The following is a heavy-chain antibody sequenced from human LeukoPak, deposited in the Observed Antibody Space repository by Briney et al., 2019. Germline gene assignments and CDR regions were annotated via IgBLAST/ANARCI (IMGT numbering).Heavy chain of an antibody. CDR1: GGTFSSYA. J-gene: IGHJ6*03. D-gene: IGHD2-2*01. V-gene: IGHV1-69*05. CDR2: IIPIFGTA. CDR3: ARALGYCSSTSCREKHYYYYYMDV. Sequence: ASVKVSCKASGGTFSSYAISWVRQAPGQGLEWMGGIIPIFGTANYAQKFQGRVTMTRNTSISTAYMELSSLRSEDTAVYYCARALGYCSSTSCREKHYYYYYMDVWGKGTTVTVSS.